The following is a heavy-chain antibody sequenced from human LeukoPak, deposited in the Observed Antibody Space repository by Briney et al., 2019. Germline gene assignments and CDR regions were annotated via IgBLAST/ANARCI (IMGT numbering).Heavy chain of an antibody. CDR3: AKDRLLDFDY. J-gene: IGHJ4*02. CDR2: IRYDGSNK. Sequence: GGSLRLSCAASGFTFSSYGMHWVRQAPGKGLEWVAFIRYDGSNKYYADSVKGRFTISRDNSKNTLYLQMNSLRAEDTAVYYCAKDRLLDFDYWGQGTLVTVSS. CDR1: GFTFSSYG. V-gene: IGHV3-30*02. D-gene: IGHD1-26*01.